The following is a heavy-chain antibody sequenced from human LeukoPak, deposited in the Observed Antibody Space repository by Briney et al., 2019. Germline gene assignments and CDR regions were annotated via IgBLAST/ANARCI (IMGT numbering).Heavy chain of an antibody. CDR2: INHSGST. J-gene: IGHJ4*02. V-gene: IGHV4-34*01. Sequence: KPSETLSLTCAVYGGSFSGYYWSWIRQPPGKGLEWIGEINHSGSTNYNPSLKSRVTISVDTSKNQFSLKPSSVTAADTAVYYCARGGGSPLDYWGQGTLVTVSS. CDR1: GGSFSGYY. CDR3: ARGGGSPLDY. D-gene: IGHD3-16*01.